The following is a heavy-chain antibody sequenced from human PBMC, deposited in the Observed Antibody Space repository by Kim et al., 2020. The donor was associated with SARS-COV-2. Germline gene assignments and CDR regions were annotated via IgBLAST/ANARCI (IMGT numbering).Heavy chain of an antibody. V-gene: IGHV3-15*01. J-gene: IGHJ4*02. D-gene: IGHD3-10*01. Sequence: TTDYAAPVKVRFTISRDESINTLCLQMNSLKTEDTAVYYCTTASMVRDTNWGQGTLVTVSS. CDR2: TT. CDR3: TTASMVRDTN.